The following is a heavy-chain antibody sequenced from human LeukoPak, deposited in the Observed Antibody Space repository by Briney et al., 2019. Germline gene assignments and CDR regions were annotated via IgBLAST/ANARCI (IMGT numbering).Heavy chain of an antibody. D-gene: IGHD3-3*01. CDR1: GGSIGSSTYY. CDR2: IYYSGST. J-gene: IGHJ3*02. Sequence: SETLSLTCTVSGGSIGSSTYYWVWIRQPPGKGLEWIGNIYYSGSTYYTPSLKSRVTISVGTSKNQFSLKLSSVTAADTAMYYCARLPKITIFGVVTLGAFDIWGQGTMVTVSS. V-gene: IGHV4-39*01. CDR3: ARLPKITIFGVVTLGAFDI.